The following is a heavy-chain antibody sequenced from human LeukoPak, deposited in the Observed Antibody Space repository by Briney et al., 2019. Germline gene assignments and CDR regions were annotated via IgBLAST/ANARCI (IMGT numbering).Heavy chain of an antibody. CDR3: ARDSGSSWETYYFDY. J-gene: IGHJ4*02. V-gene: IGHV1-2*02. CDR1: GYTFTGYY. CDR2: INPNSGGT. Sequence: ASVKVSCKASGYTFTGYYMHWVRQAPGQGLEWMGWINPNSGGTNYAQKFQGRVTMTRDTSISTAYMELSRLRSDDTAVYYCARDSGSSWETYYFDYWGQGILVTVSS. D-gene: IGHD6-13*01.